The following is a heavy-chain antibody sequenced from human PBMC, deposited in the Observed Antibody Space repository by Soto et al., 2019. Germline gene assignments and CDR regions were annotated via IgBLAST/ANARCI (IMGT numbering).Heavy chain of an antibody. CDR3: ARDRGLIAAAGVGEYYFDY. J-gene: IGHJ4*02. D-gene: IGHD6-13*01. V-gene: IGHV3-33*01. CDR2: IWYDGSNK. CDR1: GFTFSSYG. Sequence: GGSLRLSCAASGFTFSSYGMHWVRQAPGKGLEWVVVIWYDGSNKYYADSVKGRFTISRDNSKNTLYLQMNSLRAEDTAVYYCARDRGLIAAAGVGEYYFDYWGQGTLVTVSS.